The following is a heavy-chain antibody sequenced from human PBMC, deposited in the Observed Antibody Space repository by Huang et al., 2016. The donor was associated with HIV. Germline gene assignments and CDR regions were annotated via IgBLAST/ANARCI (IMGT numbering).Heavy chain of an antibody. Sequence: VQLQQWGAGLLRPSETLSLKCAVYGGSFSNYYWTRIRQSPGKGPEWIGEITCRGMTTYRPSLRGRVTMLVDPSKNRFFLILTSVTAADTTVYYCSRPKMTYVTSDSSWNYFDSWGQGTLVSVS. CDR1: GGSFSNYY. D-gene: IGHD1-1*01. CDR2: ITCRGMT. J-gene: IGHJ4*02. CDR3: SRPKMTYVTSDSSWNYFDS. V-gene: IGHV4-34*01.